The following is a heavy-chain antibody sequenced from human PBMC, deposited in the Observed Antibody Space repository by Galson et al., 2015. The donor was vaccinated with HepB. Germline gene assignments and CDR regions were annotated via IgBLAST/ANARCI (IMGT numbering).Heavy chain of an antibody. CDR1: GYTFTGYY. CDR3: ASRYSSRRHDAFDI. V-gene: IGHV1-2*02. J-gene: IGHJ3*02. Sequence: SVKVSCKASGYTFTGYYMHWVRQAPGQGLEWMGWINPNSGGTNYAQKFQGRVTMTRDTSISTAYMELSRLRSDDTAVYYCASRYSSRRHDAFDIWGQGTMVTVSS. CDR2: INPNSGGT. D-gene: IGHD6-13*01.